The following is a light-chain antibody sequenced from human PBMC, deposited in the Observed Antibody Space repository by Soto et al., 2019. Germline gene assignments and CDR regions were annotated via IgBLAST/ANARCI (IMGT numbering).Light chain of an antibody. J-gene: IGKJ1*01. V-gene: IGKV3-20*01. CDR3: QHCGHSQWT. Sequence: IVWTQSPFTLSLTPLERSSLSFSASQTGNNHYLAWYRLMAGQAPRLLIYGVYTRASGIPDRFSGSGSGTEFTLTITRLEPEDSAVYFCQHCGHSQWTFGQGSNVDIK. CDR1: QTGNNHY. CDR2: GVY.